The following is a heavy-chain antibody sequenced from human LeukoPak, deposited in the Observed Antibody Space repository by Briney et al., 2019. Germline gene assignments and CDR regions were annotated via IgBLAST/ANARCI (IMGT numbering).Heavy chain of an antibody. CDR3: ARGRSFGYSSGWYYHYYYYMDV. CDR2: INHSGST. V-gene: IGHV4-34*01. D-gene: IGHD6-19*01. CDR1: GGSFSGYY. Sequence: PSETLSLTCAVYGGSFSGYYWSWIRQPPGKGLEWIGEINHSGSTNYNPSLKSRVTISVDTSKNQFSLKLSSVTAADTAVYYCARGRSFGYSSGWYYHYYYYMDVWGKGTTVTVSS. J-gene: IGHJ6*03.